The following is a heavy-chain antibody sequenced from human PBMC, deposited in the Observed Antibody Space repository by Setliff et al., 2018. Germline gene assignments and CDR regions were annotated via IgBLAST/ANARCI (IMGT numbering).Heavy chain of an antibody. CDR2: ISAYSGET. Sequence: ASEKVSCKASGYTFNSFLVSWVRQAPGQGPEWMGWISAYSGETNYAQIFQGRVTMTTDTPTSTAYMELRSLTSDDTAVYYCARGQTLRHFDWPTAFDYWGLGTLVTVSS. V-gene: IGHV1-18*01. CDR3: ARGQTLRHFDWPTAFDY. J-gene: IGHJ4*02. CDR1: GYTFNSFL. D-gene: IGHD3-9*01.